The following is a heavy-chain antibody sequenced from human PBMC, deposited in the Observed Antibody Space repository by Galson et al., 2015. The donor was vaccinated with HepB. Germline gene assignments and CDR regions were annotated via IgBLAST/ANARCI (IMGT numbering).Heavy chain of an antibody. CDR2: IYHRGDT. Sequence: ETLSLTCTVSGDSISSSNYYWAWIRQPPGKGLEWIATIYHRGDTYYNPSLQHRVTISIDTSRNEFYLKVKSGTAADTAFYYCARDRYSHNLDAEYWGQGTLVTVSS. J-gene: IGHJ4*02. CDR3: ARDRYSHNLDAEY. V-gene: IGHV4-39*02. CDR1: GDSISSSNYY. D-gene: IGHD3/OR15-3a*01.